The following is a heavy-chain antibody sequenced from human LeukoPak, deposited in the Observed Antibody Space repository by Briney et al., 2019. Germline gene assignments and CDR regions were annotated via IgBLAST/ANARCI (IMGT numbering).Heavy chain of an antibody. CDR3: ARGRRDLGADY. CDR2: ISSSSSYI. V-gene: IGHV3-21*01. Sequence: GGSLRLSCAASGFKFSSYSMKWVRQAPGKGLEWVSFISSSSSYIYYADSLKGRFTISRDNAKNSLYLQMDSLRAEDTAVYYCARGRRDLGADYWGQGTLVTVSS. J-gene: IGHJ4*02. CDR1: GFKFSSYS.